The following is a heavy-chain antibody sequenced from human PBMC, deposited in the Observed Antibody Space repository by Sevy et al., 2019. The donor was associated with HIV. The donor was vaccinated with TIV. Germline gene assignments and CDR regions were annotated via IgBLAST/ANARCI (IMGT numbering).Heavy chain of an antibody. V-gene: IGHV1-69*06. J-gene: IGHJ6*03. Sequence: ASVKVSCKASGGTFSSYAISWVRQAPGQGLEWMGGIIPIFGTANYAQKFQGRVTITAVKSTSTAYMELSSLRSEDTAVYYCARAEGAAVAGGYYYYYMDVWGKGTTVTVSS. CDR2: IIPIFGTA. CDR3: ARAEGAAVAGGYYYYYMDV. D-gene: IGHD6-19*01. CDR1: GGTFSSYA.